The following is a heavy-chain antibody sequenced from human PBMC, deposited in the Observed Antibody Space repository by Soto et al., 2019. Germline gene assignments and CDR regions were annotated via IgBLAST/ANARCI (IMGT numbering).Heavy chain of an antibody. J-gene: IGHJ3*02. CDR2: IIPIFGTA. Sequence: GASVKVSCKASGGTFSSYAISWVRQAPGQGLEWMGGIIPIFGTANYAQKFQGRVTITADESTSTAYMELSSLRSEDTAVYYCASWGSDRYSGSYYGPPPTAFDIWGQRTMVTVSS. D-gene: IGHD1-26*01. CDR3: ASWGSDRYSGSYYGPPPTAFDI. CDR1: GGTFSSYA. V-gene: IGHV1-69*13.